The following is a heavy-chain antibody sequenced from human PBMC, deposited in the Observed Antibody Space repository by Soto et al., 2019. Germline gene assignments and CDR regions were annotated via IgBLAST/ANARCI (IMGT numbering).Heavy chain of an antibody. D-gene: IGHD2-21*02. CDR1: GLSLRTTGVG. CDR3: VQSRCGGDCLEIYSSHAYNGLDV. V-gene: IGHV2-5*02. J-gene: IGHJ6*02. Sequence: QVTLKESGPTLVKPTQTLTLTCTVSGLSLRTTGVGVGWVRQPPGKALEWLALLYWDDDKRYSPSLRSRLTIANDSPDKQVVLTTTTMDTVDTATYYCVQSRCGGDCLEIYSSHAYNGLDVWGQGTTVTVSS. CDR2: LYWDDDK.